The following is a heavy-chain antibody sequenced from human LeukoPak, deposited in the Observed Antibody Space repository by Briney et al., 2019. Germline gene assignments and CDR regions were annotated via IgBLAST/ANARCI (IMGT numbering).Heavy chain of an antibody. CDR3: ARGRGYCSSTSCLRYNWFDP. Sequence: PGGSLRLSCAASGFTFSSYSMNWVRQAPGKGLEWVAVISYDGSNKYYADSVKGRFTISRGNSKNTLYLQMNSLRAEDTAVYYCARGRGYCSSTSCLRYNWFDPWGQGTLVTVSS. J-gene: IGHJ5*02. CDR1: GFTFSSYS. CDR2: ISYDGSNK. V-gene: IGHV3-30*03. D-gene: IGHD2-2*01.